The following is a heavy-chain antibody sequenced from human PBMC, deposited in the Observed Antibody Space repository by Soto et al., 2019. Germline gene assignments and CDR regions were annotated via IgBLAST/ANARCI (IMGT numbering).Heavy chain of an antibody. J-gene: IGHJ6*02. V-gene: IGHV3-21*01. CDR2: ISSSSSYI. CDR3: ARESMAAAGSYYGMDV. CDR1: GFTFSSYI. Sequence: GGSLRLSCAASGFTFSSYIMNWARQSPGKGLEWVSSISSSSSYIYYADSVKGRFTISRDNAKNSLYLQMNSLRAEDTAVYYCARESMAAAGSYYGMDVWGQGTTVTVSS. D-gene: IGHD6-13*01.